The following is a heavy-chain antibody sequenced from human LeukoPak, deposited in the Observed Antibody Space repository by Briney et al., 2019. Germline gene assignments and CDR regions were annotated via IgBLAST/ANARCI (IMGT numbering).Heavy chain of an antibody. Sequence: SHTQSLTCTVPGASSSSYYWSSIRPPAGKGVEWIGRIYTSGSTNYNPSLESRVTMSVDTSKNQFSLKLSSVTAADTAVYYCARGSSFDYWGQGTLVTVSS. CDR1: GASSSSYY. CDR3: ARGSSFDY. J-gene: IGHJ4*02. D-gene: IGHD2-2*01. CDR2: IYTSGST. V-gene: IGHV4-4*07.